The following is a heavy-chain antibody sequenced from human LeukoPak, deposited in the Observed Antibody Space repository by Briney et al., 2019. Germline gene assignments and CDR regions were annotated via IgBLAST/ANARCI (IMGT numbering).Heavy chain of an antibody. CDR1: GGSISSSSYY. Sequence: PSETLSLTCTVSGGSISSSSYYWGWIRQPPGKGLEWIVSIYYSGSTYYNPSLKSRVTISVDTSKNQFSLKLSSVTAKDTAMYYRARAGRNYTISFDFWGQGTLVTVSS. D-gene: IGHD1-7*01. CDR3: ARAGRNYTISFDF. CDR2: IYYSGST. V-gene: IGHV4-39*07. J-gene: IGHJ4*02.